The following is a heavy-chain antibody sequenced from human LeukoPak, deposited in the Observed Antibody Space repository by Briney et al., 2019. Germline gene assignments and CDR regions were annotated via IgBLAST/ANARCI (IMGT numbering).Heavy chain of an antibody. CDR2: IRYDGTNK. CDR3: ARAKSDRTLFDACDI. Sequence: GGSLRLSCAASGSTFNNYGMHWVRQAPGKGLEWVAFIRYDGTNKYYADPVKGRFTISRDNSKNTLYLQMNSLKAEDTAVYYCARAKSDRTLFDACDIWGQGTMVTVSS. D-gene: IGHD1-14*01. J-gene: IGHJ3*02. CDR1: GSTFNNYG. V-gene: IGHV3-30*02.